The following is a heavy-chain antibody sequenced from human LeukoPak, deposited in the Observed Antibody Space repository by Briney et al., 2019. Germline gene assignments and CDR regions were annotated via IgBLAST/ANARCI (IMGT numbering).Heavy chain of an antibody. CDR2: LYSGGNT. Sequence: PGGSLRPSCAASGFPVSSNYMTWVRQAPGKGLEWLSVLYSGGNTYYADSVKGRFTISRANSKNTLFLQMHSLIPQDTAVYYCAAGRFSDGILTYWGQGTLVTVSS. CDR3: AAGRFSDGILTY. J-gene: IGHJ4*02. V-gene: IGHV3-53*01. D-gene: IGHD3-3*01. CDR1: GFPVSSNY.